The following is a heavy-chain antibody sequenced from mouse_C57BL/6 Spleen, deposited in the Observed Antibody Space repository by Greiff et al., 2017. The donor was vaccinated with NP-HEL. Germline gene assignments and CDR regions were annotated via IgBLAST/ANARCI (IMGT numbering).Heavy chain of an antibody. D-gene: IGHD1-1*01. Sequence: DVKLQESGGGLVKPGGSLKLSCAASGFTFSDYGMHWVRQAPEKGLEWVAYISSGSSTIYYADTVKGRFTISRDNAKNTLFLQMTSLRSEDTAMYYCARITTVVAGFDYWGQGTTLTVSS. CDR3: ARITTVVAGFDY. CDR2: ISSGSSTI. J-gene: IGHJ2*01. V-gene: IGHV5-17*01. CDR1: GFTFSDYG.